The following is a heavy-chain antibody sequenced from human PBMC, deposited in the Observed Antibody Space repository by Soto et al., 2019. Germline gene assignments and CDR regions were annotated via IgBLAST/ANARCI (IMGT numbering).Heavy chain of an antibody. Sequence: QVQLQESGPGLVKPSETLSLTCAVSGDSISSYYCMWILQPPGKGLASIGYLYSGRSANYNPSLKSIVTLKVDTSTNQCSLTLSSKTAADTAVYYCALRSMAVVPEYWGQGTLVTVSS. V-gene: IGHV4-59*01. CDR1: GDSISSYY. CDR2: LYSGRSA. D-gene: IGHD3-22*01. J-gene: IGHJ4*02. CDR3: ALRSMAVVPEY.